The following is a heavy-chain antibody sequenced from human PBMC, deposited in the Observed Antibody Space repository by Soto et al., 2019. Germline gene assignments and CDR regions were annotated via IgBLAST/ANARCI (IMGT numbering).Heavy chain of an antibody. CDR2: LSYDGNNK. D-gene: IGHD2-15*01. CDR3: ARDSYCSGGNCYRYYYGMDV. V-gene: IGHV3-30-3*01. CDR1: GFTFSSYA. J-gene: IGHJ6*02. Sequence: QVQLVESGGGVVQPGRSLRLSCAASGFTFSSYATHWVRQAPGKGLEWVAVLSYDGNNKYYADSVKGRFTISRDNSKNTLFLQMNSLRAEDTAVYYCARDSYCSGGNCYRYYYGMDVWGQGTTVTVSS.